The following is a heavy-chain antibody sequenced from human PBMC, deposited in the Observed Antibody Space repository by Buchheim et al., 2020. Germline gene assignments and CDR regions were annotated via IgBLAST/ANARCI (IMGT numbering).Heavy chain of an antibody. D-gene: IGHD3-9*01. CDR3: AREYYDILTGSQAVYYGMDV. CDR2: INPNSGCT. Sequence: QVQLVQSGAEVKKPGASVKVSCKASGYTFTGYYMHWVRQAPGQGLEWMGWINPNSGCTNYAQTFQGWVTMTRDTSISTAYLELSRLRSDDTAVYYCAREYYDILTGSQAVYYGMDVWGQGTT. J-gene: IGHJ6*02. CDR1: GYTFTGYY. V-gene: IGHV1-2*04.